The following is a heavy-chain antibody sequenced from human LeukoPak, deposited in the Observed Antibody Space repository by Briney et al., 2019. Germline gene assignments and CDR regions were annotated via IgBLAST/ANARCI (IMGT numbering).Heavy chain of an antibody. J-gene: IGHJ4*02. D-gene: IGHD6-6*01. CDR2: ISTDGRTT. CDR3: AREEASSAAIDH. V-gene: IGHV3-74*01. CDR1: GFTFSSYW. Sequence: GGSLRLSCAASGFTFSSYWMHWVRQAPGKGLVWVSRISTDGRTTSYADSVKGRFTISRDNAKNTLYLQMNGLRAEDTAVYYCAREEASSAAIDHWGQGTLVTVSS.